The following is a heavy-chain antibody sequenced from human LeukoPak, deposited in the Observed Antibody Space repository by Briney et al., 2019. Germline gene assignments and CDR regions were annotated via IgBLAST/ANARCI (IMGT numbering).Heavy chain of an antibody. CDR1: GYSISSGYY. V-gene: IGHV4-38-2*02. D-gene: IGHD4-17*01. Sequence: SETLSLTCSVSGYSISSGYYWGWIRQPPGKGLEWIGTIFHSGSTYYNPSLKSRVTISVGTSKNQFSLKLNSVTAADTAVYYCAREDYGKWFDPWGQGTLVTVSS. CDR3: AREDYGKWFDP. CDR2: IFHSGST. J-gene: IGHJ5*02.